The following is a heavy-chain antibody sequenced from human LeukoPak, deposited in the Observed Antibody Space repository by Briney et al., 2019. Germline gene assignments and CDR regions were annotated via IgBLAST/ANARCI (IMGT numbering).Heavy chain of an antibody. CDR3: ARDRSPSSMDV. CDR1: GGTFSSYA. V-gene: IGHV1-69*04. D-gene: IGHD2-15*01. J-gene: IGHJ6*02. CDR2: IIPILGIA. Sequence: SVKVSCKASGGTFSSYAISRVRQAPGRGLEWMGRIIPILGIANYAQKFQGRVTITADKSTSTAYMELSSLRSEDTAVYYCARDRSPSSMDVWGQGTTVTVSS.